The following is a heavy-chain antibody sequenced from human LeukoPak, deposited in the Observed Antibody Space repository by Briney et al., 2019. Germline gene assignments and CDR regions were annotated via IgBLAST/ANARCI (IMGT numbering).Heavy chain of an antibody. CDR2: IYYSGST. Sequence: SETLSLTCTVSGGSISSYYWSWIRQPPGKGLEWIGYIYYSGSTNYNPSLKGRVTISVDTSKNQFSLKLSSVTAADTAVYYCACHRPRWEKRDAFDIWGQGTMVTVSS. CDR1: GGSISSYY. V-gene: IGHV4-59*01. CDR3: ACHRPRWEKRDAFDI. J-gene: IGHJ3*02. D-gene: IGHD4-23*01.